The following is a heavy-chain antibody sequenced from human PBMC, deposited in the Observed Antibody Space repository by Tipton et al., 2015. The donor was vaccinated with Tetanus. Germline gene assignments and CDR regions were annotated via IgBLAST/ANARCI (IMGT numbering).Heavy chain of an antibody. Sequence: TLSLTCTVSGGSITSYYWTWIRQPPGKGLEWIGYIYDSYDSGSTKYNPSLKSRVTISVDTSKNQFSLKLSSVTAADTAVYYCARGYNGYDILTAYPHYFDSWGQGTLVTVSS. V-gene: IGHV4-59*01. J-gene: IGHJ4*02. CDR1: GGSITSYY. CDR2: IYDSYDSGST. CDR3: ARGYNGYDILTAYPHYFDS. D-gene: IGHD3-9*01.